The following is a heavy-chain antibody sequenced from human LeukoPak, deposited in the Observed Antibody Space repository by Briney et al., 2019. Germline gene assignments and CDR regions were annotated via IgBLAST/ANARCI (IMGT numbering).Heavy chain of an antibody. Sequence: GGSLRLSCAASGFTFSNYAMHWVRQAPGKGLEWVALISYDGSNKFYADSVKGRFTISRDNSKNTLYLLMNSLRVDDTAVYYCARGQHRWDYSHNLMSFWGQGTLVTVSS. CDR3: ARGQHRWDYSHNLMSF. CDR1: GFTFSNYA. V-gene: IGHV3-30*04. D-gene: IGHD4-11*01. J-gene: IGHJ3*01. CDR2: ISYDGSNK.